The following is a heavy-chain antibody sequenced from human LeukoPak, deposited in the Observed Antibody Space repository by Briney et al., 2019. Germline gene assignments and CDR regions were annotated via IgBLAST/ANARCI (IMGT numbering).Heavy chain of an antibody. D-gene: IGHD3-10*01. J-gene: IGHJ5*02. CDR2: IDPSDSYT. V-gene: IGHV5-10-1*01. CDR1: GYSFTSYW. CDR3: AREWYYYGSGSFSWFDP. Sequence: GESLKISCKGSGYSFTSYWISWVRQMPGKGLEWMGRIDPSDSYTNYSTSFQGHVTISADKSISTAYLQWSSLKASDTAMYYCAREWYYYGSGSFSWFDPWGQGTLVTVSS.